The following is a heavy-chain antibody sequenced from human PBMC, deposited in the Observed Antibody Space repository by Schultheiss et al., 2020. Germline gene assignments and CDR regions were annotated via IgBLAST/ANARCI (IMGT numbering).Heavy chain of an antibody. CDR3: AKIRRGYSGYGYFDY. V-gene: IGHV3-30*18. CDR2: ISYDGSNK. D-gene: IGHD5-12*01. J-gene: IGHJ4*02. Sequence: GGSLRLSCAASGFTFSSYAMSWVRQAPGKGLEWVAVISYDGSNKYYADSVKGRFTISRDNYKNTLYLQMNSLRAEDTAVYYCAKIRRGYSGYGYFDYWGQGTLVTVSS. CDR1: GFTFSSYA.